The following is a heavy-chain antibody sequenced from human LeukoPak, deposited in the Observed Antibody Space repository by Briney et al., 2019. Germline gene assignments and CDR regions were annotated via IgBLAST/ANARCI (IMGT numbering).Heavy chain of an antibody. CDR1: GGSFSGYY. CDR3: ARRYGDCRGGSCPYFEY. J-gene: IGHJ4*02. V-gene: IGHV4-34*01. CDR2: INHSGGT. Sequence: SETLSLTCTVYGGSFSGYYWSWVRQPPGKGLEWIGEINHSGGTTYNPSLKSRVTTSVDTSNNQFSLNLYSATAADTAVYYCARRYGDCRGGSCPYFEYWGQGILVTVSS. D-gene: IGHD2-15*01.